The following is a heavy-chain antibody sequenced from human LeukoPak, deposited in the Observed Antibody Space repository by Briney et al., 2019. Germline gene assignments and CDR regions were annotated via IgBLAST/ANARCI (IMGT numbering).Heavy chain of an antibody. V-gene: IGHV4-59*01. Sequence: SETLSLTCTVSGGSISSYYWSWIQQPPGKGLEWIGYIYYSGSTSYNPSLKSRVTISVDTSKNQFSLKLSSVTAADTAVYYCARETDAVRIDYWGQGTLVTVSS. J-gene: IGHJ4*02. CDR3: ARETDAVRIDY. D-gene: IGHD1-14*01. CDR2: IYYSGST. CDR1: GGSISSYY.